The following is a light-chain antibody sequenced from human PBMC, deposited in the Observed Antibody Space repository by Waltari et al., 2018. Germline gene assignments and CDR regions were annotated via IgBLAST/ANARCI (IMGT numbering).Light chain of an antibody. J-gene: IGKJ1*01. CDR1: QSISGR. V-gene: IGKV1-5*03. Sequence: DIQVTQSPSTLPALLGDRVTITCPASQSISGRLAWYQQKTGKAPNLLFFEASTVESGVPSRLGGSGSGTEFSLTINSLQPDDFATYYCQQYKSPTWTFGQGTKVEIK. CDR3: QQYKSPTWT. CDR2: EAS.